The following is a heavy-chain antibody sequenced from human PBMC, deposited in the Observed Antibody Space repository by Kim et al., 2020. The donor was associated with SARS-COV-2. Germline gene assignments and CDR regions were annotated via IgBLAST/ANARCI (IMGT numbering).Heavy chain of an antibody. J-gene: IGHJ6*02. V-gene: IGHV3-15*01. CDR3: TTAREWVDV. CDR1: GFTFSNAW. D-gene: IGHD1-26*01. Sequence: GGSLRLSCAASGFTFSNAWMSRVRQAPGKGLEWVGRIKRITDGGTTDYAAPVKGRFSISRDDSKNTLYLQMNSLKSEDTAVYYSTTAREWVDVWGQGTTVTVSS. CDR2: IKRITDGGTT.